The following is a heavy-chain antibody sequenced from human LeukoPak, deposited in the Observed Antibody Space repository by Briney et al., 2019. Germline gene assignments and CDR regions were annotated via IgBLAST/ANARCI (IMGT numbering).Heavy chain of an antibody. CDR1: GGSISSYY. J-gene: IGHJ4*02. Sequence: SETLSLTCTVSGGSISSYYWSWIRQPPGKGLEWIGYIYYSGSTNYNPSLKSRVTISVDTSKNQFSLKLSSVTAADTAVYYCARLLSNSGYEIFDCWGQGTLVTVSS. D-gene: IGHD5-12*01. CDR3: ARLLSNSGYEIFDC. CDR2: IYYSGST. V-gene: IGHV4-59*08.